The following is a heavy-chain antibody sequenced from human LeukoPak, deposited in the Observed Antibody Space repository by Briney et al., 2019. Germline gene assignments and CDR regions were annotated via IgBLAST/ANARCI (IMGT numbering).Heavy chain of an antibody. CDR1: GFTFSTYE. V-gene: IGHV3-30*03. CDR3: ATDSSSRIQLWTPLKY. CDR2: ISSDGSNK. Sequence: GGSLRLSCAASGFTFSTYEMNWVRQAPGKGLEWVAVISSDGSNKFYVDSVKGRFTISRDNPKNTLYLQMNSLRPEDTAVYYCATDSSSRIQLWTPLKYWGQGTLVTVSS. D-gene: IGHD5-18*01. J-gene: IGHJ4*02.